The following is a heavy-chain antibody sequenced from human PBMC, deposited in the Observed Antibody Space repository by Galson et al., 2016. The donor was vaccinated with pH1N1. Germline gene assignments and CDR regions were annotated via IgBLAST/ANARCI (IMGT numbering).Heavy chain of an antibody. Sequence: TLSLTCTVSGGSISSGSYYWSWIRQPAGKGLEWIGYIYTSGSTNYNPSLKSRVTISVDTSKNQFSLKLNSVTAADTAVYYCVKAPYGDYVKWFDPWGQGTLVTVSS. CDR1: GGSISSGSYY. D-gene: IGHD4-17*01. V-gene: IGHV4-61*09. CDR3: VKAPYGDYVKWFDP. J-gene: IGHJ5*02. CDR2: IYTSGST.